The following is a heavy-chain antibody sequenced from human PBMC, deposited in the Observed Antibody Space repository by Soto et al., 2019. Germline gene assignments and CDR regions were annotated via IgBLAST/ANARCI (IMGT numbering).Heavy chain of an antibody. CDR2: ISYDGSNK. CDR1: GFTFSSYA. J-gene: IGHJ4*02. V-gene: IGHV3-30-3*01. Sequence: PGGSLRLSCAASGFTFSSYAMHWVRQAPGKGLEWVAVISYDGSNKYYADSVKGRFTISRDNSKNTLYLQMNSLRAEDTAVYYCAREGGYYDSSGYPYYFDYWGQGTLVTVPQ. D-gene: IGHD3-22*01. CDR3: AREGGYYDSSGYPYYFDY.